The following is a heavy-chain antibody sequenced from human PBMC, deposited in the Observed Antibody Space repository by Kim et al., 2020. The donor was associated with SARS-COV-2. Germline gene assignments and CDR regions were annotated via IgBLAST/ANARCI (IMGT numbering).Heavy chain of an antibody. Sequence: SETLSLTCTVSGGSVSRPSYYWNWILQSPVRGLEWIGYVYYSWRTTFSPSLNSRLTISIDTSQNQFSLKLLSVTAADTAVYYCAGGGRTSAPSYRPRINWFDLWGQGILVTVSS. V-gene: IGHV4-61*01. D-gene: IGHD3-16*01. J-gene: IGHJ5*02. CDR3: AGGGRTSAPSYRPRINWFDL. CDR1: GGSVSRPSYY. CDR2: VYYSWRT.